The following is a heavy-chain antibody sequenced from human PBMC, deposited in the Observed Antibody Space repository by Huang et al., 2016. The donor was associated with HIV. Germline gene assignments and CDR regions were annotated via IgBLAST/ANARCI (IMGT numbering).Heavy chain of an antibody. Sequence: QVQLQQRGAGVLKPSGTLSLTCAVYGGSFSGYYWSWIRQSPGKGLEGIGEINHSGNDNYNPALKSRVTMSVDTSKNQFSLKLSSVTAADTAVYYCASLFFDYWGQGILVTVSS. V-gene: IGHV4-34*01. CDR3: ASLFFDY. CDR2: INHSGND. CDR1: GGSFSGYY. J-gene: IGHJ4*02.